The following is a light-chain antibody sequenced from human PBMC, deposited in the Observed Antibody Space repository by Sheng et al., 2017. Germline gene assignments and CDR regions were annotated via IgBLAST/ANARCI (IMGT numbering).Light chain of an antibody. J-gene: IGLJ3*02. CDR2: EDS. CDR3: YSTDRSGNHRV. CDR1: ALPKKY. V-gene: IGLV3-10*01. Sequence: SYEVTQPPSVSVSPGRTARITCSGDALPKKYAYWYQQKSGQAPVLIIYEDSKRPSGIPERFSGSSSGTMATLTISGAQVEDEADYYCYSTDRSGNHRVFGGGTKLTVL.